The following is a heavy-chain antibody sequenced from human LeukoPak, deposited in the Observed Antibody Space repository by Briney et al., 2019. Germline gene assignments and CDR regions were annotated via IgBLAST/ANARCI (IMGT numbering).Heavy chain of an antibody. Sequence: PSETLSLTCTVSGGSISSYYWSWIRQPAGKGLEWIGRIYTSGSTNYNPSLKSRVTMSVDTSKNQFSLKLSSVTAADAAVYYCARGVGSGSYYLFDYWGQGTLVTVSS. CDR2: IYTSGST. J-gene: IGHJ4*02. V-gene: IGHV4-4*07. D-gene: IGHD3-10*01. CDR1: GGSISSYY. CDR3: ARGVGSGSYYLFDY.